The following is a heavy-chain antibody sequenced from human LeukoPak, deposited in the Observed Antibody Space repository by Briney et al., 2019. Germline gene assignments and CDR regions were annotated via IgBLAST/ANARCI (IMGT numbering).Heavy chain of an antibody. CDR1: GASFAGYS. D-gene: IGHD6-25*01. V-gene: IGHV4-34*01. CDR2: VNRVGYT. CDR3: ARERVVSDYNWFDP. Sequence: SETLSLTYAVHGASFAGYSWSWIRQSPGKGLEWIGEVNRVGYTIYNPSLKSRVNISIDTSTTQFSLRLSSVTVADTAVYFCARERVVSDYNWFDPWGQGTLVTVSS. J-gene: IGHJ5*02.